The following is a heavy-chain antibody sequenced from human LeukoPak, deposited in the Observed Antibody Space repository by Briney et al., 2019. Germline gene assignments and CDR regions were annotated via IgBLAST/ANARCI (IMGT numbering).Heavy chain of an antibody. CDR3: ARGWYGSGSFLPKKLDY. CDR2: INWNGGST. CDR1: GFTFDDYG. D-gene: IGHD3-10*01. V-gene: IGHV3-20*04. J-gene: IGHJ4*02. Sequence: GGSLRLSCAASGFTFDDYGMSWVRQAPGKGLEWVSGINWNGGSTGYADSVKGRFTISRDNAKNSLYLQMNSLRAEDTAVYYCARGWYGSGSFLPKKLDYWGQGTLVTVSS.